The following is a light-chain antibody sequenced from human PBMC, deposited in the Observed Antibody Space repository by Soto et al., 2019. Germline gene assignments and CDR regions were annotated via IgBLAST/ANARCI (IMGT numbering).Light chain of an antibody. CDR3: QQNSSPPLT. V-gene: IGKV1-39*01. CDR1: QPIDSY. J-gene: IGKJ4*01. Sequence: DIHMTQSPSSLSASIGDRVTITCRASQPIDSYLNWYLQKAGNAPKLLIFTRSFLQSGVPSRFSGRGSGTDFTLTISSLQPEDIGTYYCQQNSSPPLTFGGGTRVDIK. CDR2: TRS.